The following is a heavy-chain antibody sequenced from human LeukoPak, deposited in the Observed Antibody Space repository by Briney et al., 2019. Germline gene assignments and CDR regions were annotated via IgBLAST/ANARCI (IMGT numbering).Heavy chain of an antibody. CDR1: GFSFDDYA. J-gene: IGHJ4*02. CDR2: ISWNSGSL. CDR3: AASPGTSGSMGGTFDY. Sequence: GRSLRVSCAASGFSFDDYAMHWVRQAPGKGLEWVSGISWNSGSLGYADSVKGRFTISRDNAKNSLYLQMSSLRTEDMALYYCAASPGTSGSMGGTFDYWGQGTLVTVS. V-gene: IGHV3-9*03. D-gene: IGHD2-8*01.